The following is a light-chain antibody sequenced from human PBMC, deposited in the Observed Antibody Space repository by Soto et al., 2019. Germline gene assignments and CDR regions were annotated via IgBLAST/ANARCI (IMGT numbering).Light chain of an antibody. CDR2: YDS. J-gene: IGLJ2*01. CDR3: QVWDSSRGYVV. Sequence: SYELTQPPSVSVAPGKTARITCGGNNIGSKSVHWYQQKPGQAPVLVIYYDSDRPSGIPERFSGSNSGNTATLTISRVEAGDEADYYCQVWDSSRGYVVFGGGTKLTVL. V-gene: IGLV3-21*04. CDR1: NIGSKS.